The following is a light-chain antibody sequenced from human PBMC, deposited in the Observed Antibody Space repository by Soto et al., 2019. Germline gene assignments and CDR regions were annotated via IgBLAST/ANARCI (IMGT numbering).Light chain of an antibody. CDR2: EVT. V-gene: IGLV2-14*02. Sequence: QSALTQPASVSGSPGQSITISCTGTSSDVGSYNLVSWYQQHPGKAPKLMIYEVTNRASGISNRFSGSKSSNTASLTISGLQSEDEADYYCSSYTTTTTLVFGGGTKLTVL. CDR3: SSYTTTTTLV. J-gene: IGLJ2*01. CDR1: SSDVGSYNL.